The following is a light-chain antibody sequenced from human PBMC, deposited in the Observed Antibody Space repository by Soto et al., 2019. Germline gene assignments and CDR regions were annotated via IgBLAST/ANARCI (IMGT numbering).Light chain of an antibody. Sequence: DIQLTQSPSFLSASVRDRVTITCRASQDISSYLAWYQQRPGKVPRFLTHSASTLQSGVPSRFSATGSGTTFTLTISSLQPEDIATYYCQPLNRFPRTFGQGTKVEV. CDR3: QPLNRFPRT. CDR1: QDISSY. CDR2: SAS. J-gene: IGKJ1*01. V-gene: IGKV1-9*01.